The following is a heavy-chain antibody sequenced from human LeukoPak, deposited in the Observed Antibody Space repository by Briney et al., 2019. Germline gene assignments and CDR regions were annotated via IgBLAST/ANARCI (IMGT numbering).Heavy chain of an antibody. D-gene: IGHD3-3*01. CDR1: GFTFSSYA. Sequence: GGSLRLSCAASGFTFSSYAMHWVRQAPGKGLEWVAVISYDGSNKYYADSVKGRFTISRDDSKNTLYLQMNSLRAEDTAVYYCARDQTYYDFWSGYYNPNYYYGMDVWGQGTTVTVSS. CDR3: ARDQTYYDFWSGYYNPNYYYGMDV. CDR2: ISYDGSNK. J-gene: IGHJ6*02. V-gene: IGHV3-30-3*01.